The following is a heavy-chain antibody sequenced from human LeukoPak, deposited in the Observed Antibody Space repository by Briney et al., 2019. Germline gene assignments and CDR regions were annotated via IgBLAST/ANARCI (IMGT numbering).Heavy chain of an antibody. V-gene: IGHV4-39*07. CDR2: IYYSGST. Sequence: SETLSLTCTVSGGSISSSSYYWGWIRQPPGKGLEWIGSIYYSGSTYHNPSLKSRVTISVDTSKNQFSLKLSSVTAADTAVYYCARTRDHYYDSSGLDFDYWGQGTLVTVSS. J-gene: IGHJ4*02. CDR1: GGSISSSSYY. D-gene: IGHD3-22*01. CDR3: ARTRDHYYDSSGLDFDY.